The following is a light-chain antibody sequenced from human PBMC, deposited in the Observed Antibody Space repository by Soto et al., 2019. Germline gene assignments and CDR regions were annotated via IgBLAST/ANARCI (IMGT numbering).Light chain of an antibody. V-gene: IGKV1-6*01. CDR3: LQDYSFPWT. CDR1: QGIRND. Sequence: AIQMTQSPPSLSASLGDRVTITCRARQGIRNDLGWYQQKPGSAPRLLIYAASTLQSGVPSRFSGSGSGTDFTLTISSLQPEDFATYYCLQDYSFPWTFGQGTKVDIK. J-gene: IGKJ1*01. CDR2: AAS.